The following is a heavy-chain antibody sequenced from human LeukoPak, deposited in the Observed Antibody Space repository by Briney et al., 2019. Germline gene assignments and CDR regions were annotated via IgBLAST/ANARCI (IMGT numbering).Heavy chain of an antibody. V-gene: IGHV4-31*03. D-gene: IGHD2-21*02. CDR3: AREGPAYCGGDCSDQHWFDP. J-gene: IGHJ5*02. Sequence: SETLSLTRTVSGGSISSGGYYWSWIRQHPGKGLEWIGYTYYSGSTYYNPSLKSRVTISVDTSKNQFSLKLSSVTAADTAVYYCAREGPAYCGGDCSDQHWFDPWGQGTLVTVSS. CDR2: TYYSGST. CDR1: GGSISSGGYY.